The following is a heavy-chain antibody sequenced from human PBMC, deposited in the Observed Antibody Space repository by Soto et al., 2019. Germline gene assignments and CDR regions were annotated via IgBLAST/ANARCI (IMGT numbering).Heavy chain of an antibody. CDR1: GGSISSSSYY. J-gene: IGHJ6*02. Sequence: QLQLQESGPGLVKPSETLSLTCTVSGGSISSSSYYWGWIRQPPGKGLEWIGSIYYSGSTYYNPSLKRRVTISVDTSKNQFSLKLSSVTAADTAVYYCARLGDSSSWYWSHYYGMDVWGQGTTVTVSS. D-gene: IGHD6-13*01. CDR3: ARLGDSSSWYWSHYYGMDV. V-gene: IGHV4-39*01. CDR2: IYYSGST.